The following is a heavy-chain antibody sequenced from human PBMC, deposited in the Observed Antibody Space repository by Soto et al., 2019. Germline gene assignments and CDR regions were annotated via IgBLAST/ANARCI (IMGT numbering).Heavy chain of an antibody. D-gene: IGHD4-4*01. J-gene: IGHJ6*02. V-gene: IGHV3-30*18. CDR1: GFTFSSYG. Sequence: PGGSLRLSCAASGFTFSSYGMHWARQSPGKRLERVAVISYDGSNKYYADSVKGRFTISRDNSKNTLYLQMNSLRAEDTAVYYWSKEVLSNYFLYYYYYGMDVWGQGTTVTVSS. CDR2: ISYDGSNK. CDR3: SKEVLSNYFLYYYYYGMDV.